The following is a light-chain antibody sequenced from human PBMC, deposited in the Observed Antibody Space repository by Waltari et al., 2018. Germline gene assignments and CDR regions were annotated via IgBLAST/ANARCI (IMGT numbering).Light chain of an antibody. V-gene: IGLV2-14*03. CDR2: GVR. J-gene: IGLJ3*02. Sequence: QSALTQPASVSGYPGQSITISCPGTKSEVGFYDYVSWYQQHPGKAPKVIIYGVRQRPMGIPNRCSCSKSGKTASLIIYRLQANDEADYYCKSYTGTGSWVFGGVTKLTVL. CDR1: KSEVGFYDY. CDR3: KSYTGTGSWV.